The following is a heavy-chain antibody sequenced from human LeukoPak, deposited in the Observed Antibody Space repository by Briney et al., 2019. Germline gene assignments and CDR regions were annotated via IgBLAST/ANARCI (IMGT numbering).Heavy chain of an antibody. J-gene: IGHJ4*02. Sequence: PGGSLRLSCAASGFTFSSYAMSWVRQAPGKGLEWVSGISWNSGSIGYADSVKGRFTISRDNAKNSLYLQMNSLRAEDTALYYCAKDIAYYYGSGSSVDYWGQGTLVTVSS. V-gene: IGHV3-9*01. D-gene: IGHD3-10*01. CDR3: AKDIAYYYGSGSSVDY. CDR2: ISWNSGSI. CDR1: GFTFSSYA.